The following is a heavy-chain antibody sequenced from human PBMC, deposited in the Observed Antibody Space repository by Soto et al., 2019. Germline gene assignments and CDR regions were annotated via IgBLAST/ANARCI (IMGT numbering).Heavy chain of an antibody. V-gene: IGHV1-69*13. J-gene: IGHJ4*02. CDR1: GGTFSSYA. Sequence: SVKVSWKASGGTFSSYAISWVRQAPGQGLEWMGGIIPIFGTANYAQKFQGRVTITADESTSTAYMELSSLRSEDTAVYYCARPPSGYSSGWYYFDYWGQGTLVTVSS. D-gene: IGHD6-19*01. CDR3: ARPPSGYSSGWYYFDY. CDR2: IIPIFGTA.